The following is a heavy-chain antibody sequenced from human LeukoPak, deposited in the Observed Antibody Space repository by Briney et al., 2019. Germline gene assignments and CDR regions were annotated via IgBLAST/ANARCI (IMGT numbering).Heavy chain of an antibody. V-gene: IGHV5-51*01. CDR3: AREPAVAAATNFDF. CDR2: IYPGDSDT. Sequence: GESLKISCQASGYSFCTHWIGWVRQTPGKGLEWMGLIYPGDSDTKYSLSFQGQVTMSVDKSISTAYLEWSGLKASDTATYYCAREPAVAAATNFDFWGQGTLVTVSS. D-gene: IGHD2-15*01. J-gene: IGHJ4*02. CDR1: GYSFCTHW.